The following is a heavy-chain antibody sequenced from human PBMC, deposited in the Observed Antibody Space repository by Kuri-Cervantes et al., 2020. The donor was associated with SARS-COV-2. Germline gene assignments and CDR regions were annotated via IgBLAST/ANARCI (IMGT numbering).Heavy chain of an antibody. J-gene: IGHJ4*02. CDR3: ARVYEARYSSSWYLDY. CDR2: IYDGGST. V-gene: IGHV3-53*01. D-gene: IGHD6-13*01. CDR1: GFTVSSNY. Sequence: LSLTCAASGFTVSSNYMSWVRQAPGKGLEWVSIIYDGGSTYYEDSVKGRFTISRDNSKNTLYLQMNSLRAEDTAVYYCARVYEARYSSSWYLDYWGQGTLVTVSS.